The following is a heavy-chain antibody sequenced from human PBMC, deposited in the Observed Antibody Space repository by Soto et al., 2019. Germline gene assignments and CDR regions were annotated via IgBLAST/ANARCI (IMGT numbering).Heavy chain of an antibody. CDR1: GYTFTSYA. V-gene: IGHV1-3*01. CDR3: ARITNDYGGNSGPNNRLDP. D-gene: IGHD4-17*01. J-gene: IGHJ5*02. Sequence: ASVKVSCKASGYTFTSYAMHWVRQAPGQRLEWMGWINAGNGNTKYSQKFQGRVTITRDTSASTAYMELSSLRSEDTAVYYCARITNDYGGNSGPNNRLDPWGQGTLVTVSS. CDR2: INAGNGNT.